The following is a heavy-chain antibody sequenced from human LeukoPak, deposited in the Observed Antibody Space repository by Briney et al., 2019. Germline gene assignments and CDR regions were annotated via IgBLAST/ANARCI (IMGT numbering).Heavy chain of an antibody. D-gene: IGHD3-22*01. CDR1: GGSISSSSYY. Sequence: SETLSLTCTVSGGSISSSSYYWGWIRQPPGKGLEWIGSIYYSGSTYYNPSLKSRFTISVDTSKNQFSLKLSSVTAADTAVYYCARQYYYDSSGPFDYWGQGTLVTVSS. V-gene: IGHV4-39*01. CDR2: IYYSGST. CDR3: ARQYYYDSSGPFDY. J-gene: IGHJ4*02.